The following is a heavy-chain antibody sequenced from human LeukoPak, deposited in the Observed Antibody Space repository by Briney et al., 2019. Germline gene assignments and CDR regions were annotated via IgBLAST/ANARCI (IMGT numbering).Heavy chain of an antibody. CDR2: MYHSGST. CDR3: ARVLDVGPGWFDP. CDR1: GYSISSGYF. D-gene: IGHD3-16*01. Sequence: PSETLSLTRTVSGYSISSGYFWGWIRQPPGRGLEWIGSMYHSGSTYYNPSLKSRVTISVDTSKNQFSLDLSSVTAADMAVYYCARVLDVGPGWFDPWGQETLVTVSS. J-gene: IGHJ5*02. V-gene: IGHV4-38-2*02.